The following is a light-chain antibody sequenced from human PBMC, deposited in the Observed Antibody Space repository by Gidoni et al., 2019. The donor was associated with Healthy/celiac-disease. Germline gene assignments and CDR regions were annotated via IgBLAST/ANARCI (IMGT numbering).Light chain of an antibody. J-gene: IGKJ4*01. Sequence: EIVFTQSPATLSLSPGERATLSCRASLSVSSYLAWYQQKPGQAPRLLIYDASNRATGIPARFSGSGSGTDFTLTISSLEPEDFAVYYCQQRSAWPTFGGGTKVEIK. CDR3: QQRSAWPT. CDR2: DAS. V-gene: IGKV3-11*01. CDR1: LSVSSY.